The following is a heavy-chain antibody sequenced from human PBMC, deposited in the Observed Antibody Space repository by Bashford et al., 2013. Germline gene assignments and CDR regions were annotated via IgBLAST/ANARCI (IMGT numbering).Heavy chain of an antibody. Sequence: VASVKVSCKASGYTFTSYGISWVRQAPGQGLEWMGWISAYNGNTNYAQKLQGRVTMTTDTSTSTAYMELRSLRSDDTAVYYCARALIAAAGSYWYFDLWGRGTLVTVSS. J-gene: IGHJ2*01. D-gene: IGHD6-13*01. CDR1: GYTFTSYG. V-gene: IGHV1-18*01. CDR2: ISAYNGNT. CDR3: ARALIAAAGSYWYFDL.